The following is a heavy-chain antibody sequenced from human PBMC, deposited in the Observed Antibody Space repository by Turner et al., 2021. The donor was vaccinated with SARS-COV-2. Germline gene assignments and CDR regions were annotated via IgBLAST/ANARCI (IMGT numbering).Heavy chain of an antibody. J-gene: IGHJ6*02. CDR2: SIPIIGIA. CDR1: GGTFSSYA. CDR3: ARAATMVRGVIRNSFYYYYGMDV. V-gene: IGHV1-69*10. Sequence: QVQLVQSGAEVKKPGSSVKVSCKASGGTFSSYAISCVRQAPGQGREWMGGSIPIIGIANYAQKFQGRVTITADKSTSKAYMELSSLRYEDTAVYDCARAATMVRGVIRNSFYYYYGMDVWGQGTTVTVSS. D-gene: IGHD3-10*01.